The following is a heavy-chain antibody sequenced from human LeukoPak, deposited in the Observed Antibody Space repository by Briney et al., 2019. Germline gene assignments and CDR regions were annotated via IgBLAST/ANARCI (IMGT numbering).Heavy chain of an antibody. Sequence: PGRSLRLSCAASGFTFSSYAMHWVRQAPGKGLEWVAFISYDGSNKYYADSVKGRFTISRDNSKNTLYLQMNSLRAEDTAVYYCARAPTYNWNEKDYFDYWSQGTLVTVSS. V-gene: IGHV3-30*04. J-gene: IGHJ4*02. CDR3: ARAPTYNWNEKDYFDY. D-gene: IGHD1-1*01. CDR1: GFTFSSYA. CDR2: ISYDGSNK.